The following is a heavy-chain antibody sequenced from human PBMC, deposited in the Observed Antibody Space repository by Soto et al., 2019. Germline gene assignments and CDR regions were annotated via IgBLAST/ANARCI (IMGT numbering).Heavy chain of an antibody. CDR1: GDSMSSYY. CDR3: ARAKSNYQTFDH. CDR2: IYYSGST. Sequence: SETLSLTCTVSGDSMSSYYWSWIRQPPGKGLEWIGYIYYSGSTTYNPSLRSRVTMSVDTSKNQFSLRLSSVTAADTAVYYCARAKSNYQTFDHWGQGSQVTVSS. V-gene: IGHV4-59*01. D-gene: IGHD4-4*01. J-gene: IGHJ4*02.